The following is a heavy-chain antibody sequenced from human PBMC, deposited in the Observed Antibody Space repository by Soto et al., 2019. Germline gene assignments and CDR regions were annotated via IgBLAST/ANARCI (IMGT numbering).Heavy chain of an antibody. Sequence: QVQLQQWGAGLLKPSETLSLTCAVYGGSFSGYYWSWIRQPPGKGLEWIGEIKHSGSTNYNPSLKSRVTISVDTAKNQFPLKLSSVTAADTAVYYCARGLGGMVGATRQPWGQGTLVTVSS. CDR3: ARGLGGMVGATRQP. V-gene: IGHV4-34*01. CDR1: GGSFSGYY. CDR2: IKHSGST. D-gene: IGHD1-26*01. J-gene: IGHJ5*02.